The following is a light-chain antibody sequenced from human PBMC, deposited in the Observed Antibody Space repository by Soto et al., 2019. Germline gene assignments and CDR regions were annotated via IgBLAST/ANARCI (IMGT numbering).Light chain of an antibody. Sequence: EIVLTQSPGTLSLSPGERATLSCRASQSVSSSFLAWYQQKPSQAPRLLIYGASSRATGIPDRFSGSGSGTDFTLTISRLEPEDGAVYYCQQYDSSPLTFGGGTKVEIK. CDR3: QQYDSSPLT. CDR2: GAS. J-gene: IGKJ4*01. V-gene: IGKV3-20*01. CDR1: QSVSSSF.